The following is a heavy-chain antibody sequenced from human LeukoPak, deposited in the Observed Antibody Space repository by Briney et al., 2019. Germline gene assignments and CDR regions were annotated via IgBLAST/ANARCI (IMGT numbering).Heavy chain of an antibody. J-gene: IGHJ4*02. CDR1: GFTFSNYA. D-gene: IGHD3-9*01. CDR2: VTGRAGST. Sequence: GGSLRLSCVASGFTFSNYAMSWVRQAPGKRREWVSAVTGRAGSTYYADSVKGRFTISRDNSRNTLFPQMNSLRAEDTAIYYCAKWGDFDILTGYYVSDFWGQGTLVTVSS. CDR3: AKWGDFDILTGYYVSDF. V-gene: IGHV3-23*01.